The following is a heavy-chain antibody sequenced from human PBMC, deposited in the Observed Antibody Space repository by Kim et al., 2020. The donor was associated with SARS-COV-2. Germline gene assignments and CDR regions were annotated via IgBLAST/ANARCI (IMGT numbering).Heavy chain of an antibody. Sequence: SETLSLTCAVYGGSLSGYYWSWIRQPQGKGLEWIGEINHSGSTNYNPSLKSRVTISVDTSKNKFSLKLSSVTAADTAVYYCASPYSSGWYYEDYYGMDVWGQGTTVTVSS. V-gene: IGHV4-34*01. CDR1: GGSLSGYY. J-gene: IGHJ6*02. D-gene: IGHD6-19*01. CDR2: INHSGST. CDR3: ASPYSSGWYYEDYYGMDV.